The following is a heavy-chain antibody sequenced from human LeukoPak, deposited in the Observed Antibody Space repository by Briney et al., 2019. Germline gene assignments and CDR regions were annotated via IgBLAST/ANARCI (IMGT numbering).Heavy chain of an antibody. D-gene: IGHD3-10*01. CDR1: GYTFTSYY. V-gene: IGHV1-46*01. CDR2: INPSGGST. J-gene: IGHJ4*02. CDR3: ARRWFGELSLDY. Sequence: ASVKVSCKASGYTFTSYYMHWVRQAPGQGLEWMGIINPSGGSTSYAQKFQGRVTMTRDMPTSTVYMELSSLRSEDTAVYYCARRWFGELSLDYWGQGTLVTVSS.